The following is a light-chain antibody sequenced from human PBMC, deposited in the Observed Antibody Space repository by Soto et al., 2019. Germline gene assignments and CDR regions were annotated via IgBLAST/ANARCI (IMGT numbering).Light chain of an antibody. CDR3: QSFDLSLSAVI. J-gene: IGLJ2*01. V-gene: IGLV1-40*01. CDR2: GSN. Sequence: QSVVTQPPSVSGAPGQTVTISCTGSSSNIGAGYDVHWYQQFPGTAPKLLISGSNNRPSGVPDRFSGSKSGTSASLAITGLQSEDEANYYCQSFDLSLSAVILGGGTKLTVL. CDR1: SSNIGAGYD.